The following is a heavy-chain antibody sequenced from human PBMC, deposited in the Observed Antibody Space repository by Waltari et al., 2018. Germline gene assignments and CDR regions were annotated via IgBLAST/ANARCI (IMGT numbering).Heavy chain of an antibody. Sequence: VQLQESGPGLVKPSETLSLTCAVSGYSISSGYYWGWIRQAPGKGLEWVGFIRSKAYGGTTEYAASVKGRFTISRDDSKSIAYLQMNSLKTEDTAVYYCTRAQYSSSWFYYYYGMDVWGQGTTVIVSS. CDR1: GYSISSGYY. CDR2: IRSKAYGGTT. J-gene: IGHJ6*02. D-gene: IGHD6-13*01. V-gene: IGHV3-49*05. CDR3: TRAQYSSSWFYYYYGMDV.